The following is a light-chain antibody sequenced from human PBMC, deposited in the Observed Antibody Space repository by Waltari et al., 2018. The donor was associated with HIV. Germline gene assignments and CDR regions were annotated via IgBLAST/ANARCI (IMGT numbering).Light chain of an antibody. CDR3: QTWDTGILV. Sequence: QLVLTQSPSASASLGASVKFTCTLSSGHSNYDIAWHQQQPEKGPRYLMKLNSDGSHSKGGGIPSRFSGSSSWAERYLTISSLQSEDEADYYCQTWDTGILVFGGGTKLTVL. J-gene: IGLJ3*02. CDR1: SGHSNYD. V-gene: IGLV4-69*01. CDR2: LNSDGSH.